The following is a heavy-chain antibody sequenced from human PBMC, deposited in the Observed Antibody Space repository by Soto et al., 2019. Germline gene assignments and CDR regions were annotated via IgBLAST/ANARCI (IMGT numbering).Heavy chain of an antibody. V-gene: IGHV1-18*01. Sequence: ASVKVSCKASGYTFTSYGIIWVRQAPGQGLEWMGWISAYNGNTNYAQNLQGRVTMTTDTSTTTAYMELRSLRSDDTAVYYCARPYYYDSSGYPYYYYAMDVWGQGTTVTVSS. CDR1: GYTFTSYG. CDR2: ISAYNGNT. J-gene: IGHJ6*02. D-gene: IGHD3-22*01. CDR3: ARPYYYDSSGYPYYYYAMDV.